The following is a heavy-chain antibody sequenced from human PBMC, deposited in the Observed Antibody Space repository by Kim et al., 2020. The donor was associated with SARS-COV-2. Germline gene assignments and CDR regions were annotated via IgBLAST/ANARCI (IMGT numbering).Heavy chain of an antibody. J-gene: IGHJ3*02. V-gene: IGHV4-31*03. D-gene: IGHD3-10*01. CDR2: IYYSGST. CDR1: GGSISSGGYY. CDR3: ALTYGSGSYYIRGAFDI. Sequence: SETLSHTCTVSGGSISSGGYYWSWIRQHPGKGLEWIGYIYYSGSTYYNPSLKSRVTISVDTSKNQFSLKLSSVTAADTAVYYCALTYGSGSYYIRGAFDIWGQGTMVTVSS.